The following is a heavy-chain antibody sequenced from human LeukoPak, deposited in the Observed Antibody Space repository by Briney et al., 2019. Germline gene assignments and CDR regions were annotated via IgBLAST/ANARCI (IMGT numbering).Heavy chain of an antibody. CDR2: ISSSSSTI. V-gene: IGHV3-48*04. D-gene: IGHD3-10*01. CDR3: ARMGYYGSGSYFDY. Sequence: GGSLRLSCAASGFTFSSYSMNWVRQAPGKGLEWVSYISSSSSTIYYADSVKGRFTISRDNAKNSLYLQMNSLRAEDTALYYCARMGYYGSGSYFDYWGQGTLVTVSS. J-gene: IGHJ4*02. CDR1: GFTFSSYS.